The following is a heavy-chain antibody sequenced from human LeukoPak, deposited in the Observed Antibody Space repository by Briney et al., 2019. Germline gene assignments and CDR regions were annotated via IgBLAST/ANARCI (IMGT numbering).Heavy chain of an antibody. CDR1: GGSISSGSYY. D-gene: IGHD5-24*01. Sequence: SETLSLTCTVSGGSISSGSYYWSWIRQPAGKGLEWIGRIYTSGSTNYNPSLKSRVTISVDTSKNQFSLKLSSVTAADTAVYYCARGLEMATIEWGQGTLVTVSS. CDR2: IYTSGST. V-gene: IGHV4-61*02. J-gene: IGHJ4*02. CDR3: ARGLEMATIE.